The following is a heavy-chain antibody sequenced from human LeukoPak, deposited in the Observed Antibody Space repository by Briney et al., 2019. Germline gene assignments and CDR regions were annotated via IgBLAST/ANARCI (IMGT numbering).Heavy chain of an antibody. J-gene: IGHJ4*02. CDR3: AKVPSTYSSSCY. CDR1: AFTFSHYA. CDR2: ISGSGSSA. D-gene: IGHD6-13*01. V-gene: IGHV3-23*01. Sequence: GGSLTLSWVAAAFTFSHYAMTWVRQAPGKGLEWVSTISGSGSSAYYAESVIGRLTISRDNSKKTLYLQMNSLRAEDTAVYYCAKVPSTYSSSCYWGQGTLVTVSS.